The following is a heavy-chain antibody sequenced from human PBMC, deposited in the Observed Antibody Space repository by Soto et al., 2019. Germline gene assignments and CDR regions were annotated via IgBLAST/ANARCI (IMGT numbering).Heavy chain of an antibody. V-gene: IGHV3-43*01. CDR3: AKEKDRVFDY. CDR2: ITWDGGST. Sequence: SXGSLRLSCAGSGFTFDAHTLHWVRQIPGTGLEWVSLITWDGGSTFYADSVKGRFTISRDNNKDFVYLQMNSLRTDDTAVYYCAKEKDRVFDYWGQGTPVTGSS. CDR1: GFTFDAHT. J-gene: IGHJ4*02.